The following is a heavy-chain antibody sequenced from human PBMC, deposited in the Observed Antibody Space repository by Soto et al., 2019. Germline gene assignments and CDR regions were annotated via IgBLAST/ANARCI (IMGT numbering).Heavy chain of an antibody. CDR2: ISSSSSYI. CDR1: GFTFSSYA. V-gene: IGHV3-21*01. J-gene: IGHJ6*02. CDR3: ARSQNYDFYGMDV. Sequence: LRLSCAASGFTFSSYAMHWVRQAPGKGLEWVSSISSSSSYIYYADSVKGRFTISRDNAKNSLYLQMNSLRAEDTAVYYCARSQNYDFYGMDVWGQGTTVTVSS. D-gene: IGHD3-3*01.